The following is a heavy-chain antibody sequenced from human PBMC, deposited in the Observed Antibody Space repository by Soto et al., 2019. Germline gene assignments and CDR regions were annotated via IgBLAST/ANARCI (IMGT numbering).Heavy chain of an antibody. CDR2: ISYDGSNK. D-gene: IGHD3-3*01. CDR1: GFTFSSYG. CDR3: AKDPGYDFWSGYRYVDP. V-gene: IGHV3-30*18. Sequence: PGGSLRLSCAASGFTFSSYGMHWVRRAPGKGLEWVAVISYDGSNKYYADSVKGRFTISRDNSKNTLYLQMNSLRAEDTAVYYCAKDPGYDFWSGYRYVDPWGQGTLVTVSS. J-gene: IGHJ5*02.